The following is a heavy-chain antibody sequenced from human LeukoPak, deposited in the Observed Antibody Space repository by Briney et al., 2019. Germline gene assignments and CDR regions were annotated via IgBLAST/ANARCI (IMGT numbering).Heavy chain of an antibody. J-gene: IGHJ4*02. CDR3: ARHQEAAAASGYFDY. Sequence: SVKVSCKASGGTFSSDTISWVRQAPGQSLEWMGGFIPIFATTHFAQKFRDRVTFTADDSTGTAYTELSSLRSDDTAMYYCARHQEAAAASGYFDYWGQGTLVTVSS. CDR2: FIPIFATT. V-gene: IGHV1-69*13. CDR1: GGTFSSDT. D-gene: IGHD6-13*01.